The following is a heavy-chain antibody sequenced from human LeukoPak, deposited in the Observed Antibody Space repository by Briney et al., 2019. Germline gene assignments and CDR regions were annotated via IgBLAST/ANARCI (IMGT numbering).Heavy chain of an antibody. CDR3: ARDLYRIVVVPHYFDY. J-gene: IGHJ4*02. Sequence: GGSLRLSCAGSGFTFSSYSMNWVRQAPGKGLEWVSSISSSSSYIYYADSVKGRFTTSRYNAKNSLYLQMNSLRADDTAVYYCARDLYRIVVVPHYFDYWGQGTLVTVSS. CDR2: ISSSSSYI. D-gene: IGHD3-22*01. V-gene: IGHV3-21*01. CDR1: GFTFSSYS.